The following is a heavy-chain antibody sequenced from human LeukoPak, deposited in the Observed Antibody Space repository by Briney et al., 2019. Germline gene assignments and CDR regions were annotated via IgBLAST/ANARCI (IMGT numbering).Heavy chain of an antibody. Sequence: SETLSLTCTVSAGSISSSSYYWGWIRQPPGKGLEWIGSIYYSGSTHYNPSLKSRVTISVDTSKNQFSLKLSSVTAAGTAVYYCARDGEMGTIENYFDYWGQGTLVTVSS. J-gene: IGHJ4*02. CDR2: IYYSGST. V-gene: IGHV4-39*07. D-gene: IGHD5-24*01. CDR1: AGSISSSSYY. CDR3: ARDGEMGTIENYFDY.